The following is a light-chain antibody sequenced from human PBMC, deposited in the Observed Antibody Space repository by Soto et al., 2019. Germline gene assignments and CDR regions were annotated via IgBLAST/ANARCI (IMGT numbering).Light chain of an antibody. Sequence: EIVLTQSPGTLSLSPGERATLSCRASQSVSSSYLAWYQQKPGQAPRLLIYGASSRATGIPDRFSGSGFGTDFTLTISRLEPEDFAVYYCQQYGSSPRHTFGQGTKLEIK. CDR2: GAS. CDR1: QSVSSSY. J-gene: IGKJ2*01. CDR3: QQYGSSPRHT. V-gene: IGKV3-20*01.